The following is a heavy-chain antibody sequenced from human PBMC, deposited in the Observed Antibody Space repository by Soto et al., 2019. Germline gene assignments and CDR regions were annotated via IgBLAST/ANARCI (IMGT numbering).Heavy chain of an antibody. CDR3: AGVLLRGGYYTDYGMDV. D-gene: IGHD3-3*01. CDR2: ISAYNGNT. V-gene: IGHV1-18*01. CDR1: GYTFTSYG. Sequence: QVQLVQSGAEVKKPGASVKVSCKASGYTFTSYGISWVRQAPGQGLEWMGWISAYNGNTNYAQKLQGRVTMTTDTSTRTACMELRSLRSDDTAVYYCAGVLLRGGYYTDYGMDVWGQGTTVTVSS. J-gene: IGHJ6*02.